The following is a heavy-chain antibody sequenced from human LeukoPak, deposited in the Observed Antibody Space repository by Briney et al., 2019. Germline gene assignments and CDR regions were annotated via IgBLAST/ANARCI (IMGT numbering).Heavy chain of an antibody. V-gene: IGHV3-23*01. CDR2: NSGSGAYT. D-gene: IGHD2-2*01. CDR3: SRHPEPGYCSSTSCHESYFDY. CDR1: GFTFSSYA. J-gene: IGHJ4*02. Sequence: GGSLRLSCAASGFTFSSYAMTSVRQAPGEGLGWASANSGSGAYTQYADSVKGRFTISRDNSKNALFLQMNSLRAEDTAVYYCSRHPEPGYCSSTSCHESYFDYWGQGTLVTVSS.